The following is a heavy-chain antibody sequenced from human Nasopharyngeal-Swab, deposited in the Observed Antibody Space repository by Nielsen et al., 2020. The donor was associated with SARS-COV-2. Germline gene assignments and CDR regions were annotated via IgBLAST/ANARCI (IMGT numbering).Heavy chain of an antibody. Sequence: GGSLRPSCAASGFIFSNAWMSWVRQAPGKGLEWVGRIKSKTDGGTTDYAAPVKGRFTISRDDSKNTLYLQMNSLKTEDTAVYYCTTIVGANGGDDYWGQGTLVTVSS. CDR3: TTIVGANGGDDY. CDR1: GFIFSNAW. CDR2: IKSKTDGGTT. V-gene: IGHV3-15*01. D-gene: IGHD1-26*01. J-gene: IGHJ4*02.